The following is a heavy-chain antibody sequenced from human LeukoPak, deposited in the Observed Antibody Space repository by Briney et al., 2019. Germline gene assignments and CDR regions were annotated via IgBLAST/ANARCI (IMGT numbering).Heavy chain of an antibody. CDR2: INTDGSST. D-gene: IGHD4-11*01. J-gene: IGHJ4*02. Sequence: PGGSLRLSCAAYGFTFSRYWMHWVRQAPGKGLVWVSRINTDGSSTDYADSVKGRFTMSRDNAKNTLYLQMNSLRVEDTAVYYCARVLYYRVGSSTVIFAGEIDYWGQGTLVTVSS. V-gene: IGHV3-74*01. CDR1: GFTFSRYW. CDR3: ARVLYYRVGSSTVIFAGEIDY.